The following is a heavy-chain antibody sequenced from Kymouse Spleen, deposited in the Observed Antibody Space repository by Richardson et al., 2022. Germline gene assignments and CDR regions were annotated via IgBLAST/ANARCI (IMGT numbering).Heavy chain of an antibody. J-gene: IGHJ4*02. D-gene: IGHD3-10*01. CDR3: TTTITMVRGVIIRSY. Sequence: EVQLVESGGGLVKPGGSLRLSCAASGFTFSNAWMSWVRQAPGKGLEWVGRIKSKTDGGTTDYAAPVKGRFTISRDDSKNTLYLQMNSLKTEDTAVYYCTTTITMVRGVIIRSYWGQGTLVTVSS. CDR2: IKSKTDGGTT. CDR1: GFTFSNAW. V-gene: IGHV3-15*01.